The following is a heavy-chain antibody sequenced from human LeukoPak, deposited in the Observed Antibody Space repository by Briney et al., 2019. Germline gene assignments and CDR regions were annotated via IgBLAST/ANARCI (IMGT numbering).Heavy chain of an antibody. CDR2: ISSSSSYI. CDR3: ARDGGTSPLAY. Sequence: GGSLRLSCAASGFTFSSYSMNWVREAPGKGLEWVSSISSSSSYIYYADSVKGRFTISRDNAKNSLYLQMNSLRAEDTAVYYCARDGGTSPLAYWGQGTLVTVSS. J-gene: IGHJ4*02. CDR1: GFTFSSYS. D-gene: IGHD2-15*01. V-gene: IGHV3-21*01.